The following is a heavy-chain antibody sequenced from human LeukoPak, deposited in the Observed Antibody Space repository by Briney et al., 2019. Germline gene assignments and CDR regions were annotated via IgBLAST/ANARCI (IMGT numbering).Heavy chain of an antibody. D-gene: IGHD3-10*02. CDR3: ARGLHYYVSMDV. CDR2: IGSDNKP. Sequence: PGGSLRLSCEASGSAFSAYAMTWLSQAPGKGLEWVSSIGSDNKPHYSESVKGRFAISRANSKSMLFLQLKNPRAEATALYDCARGLHYYVSMDVWGQGTTVTVSS. CDR1: GSAFSAYA. J-gene: IGHJ6*02. V-gene: IGHV3-23*05.